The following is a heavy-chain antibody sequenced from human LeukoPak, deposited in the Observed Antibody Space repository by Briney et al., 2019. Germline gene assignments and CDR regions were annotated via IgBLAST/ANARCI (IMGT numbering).Heavy chain of an antibody. CDR1: GFTFSDYY. CDR2: ISSSGSTI. D-gene: IGHD3-22*01. CDR3: AKDADSSGRMDV. V-gene: IGHV3-11*01. Sequence: PGGSLRLSCAASGFTFSDYYMSWIRQAPGKGLEWVSYISSSGSTIYYADSVKGRFTISRDNSKNTLYLQMNSLRAEDTAVYYCAKDADSSGRMDVWGQGTTVTVSS. J-gene: IGHJ6*02.